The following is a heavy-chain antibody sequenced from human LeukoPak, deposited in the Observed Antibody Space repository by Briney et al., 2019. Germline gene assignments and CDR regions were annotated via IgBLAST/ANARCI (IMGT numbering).Heavy chain of an antibody. CDR1: GGSISSSSYY. D-gene: IGHD2-2*01. Sequence: SETLSLTCTVSGGSISSSSYYWGWIRQPPGKGLEWIGSIYYSGSTYYNPSLKSRVTISVDTSKNQFSLKLSSVTAADTAVYYCARRDIVVVPAAPSIKDAFDIWGQGTMVTVSS. V-gene: IGHV4-39*01. J-gene: IGHJ3*02. CDR3: ARRDIVVVPAAPSIKDAFDI. CDR2: IYYSGST.